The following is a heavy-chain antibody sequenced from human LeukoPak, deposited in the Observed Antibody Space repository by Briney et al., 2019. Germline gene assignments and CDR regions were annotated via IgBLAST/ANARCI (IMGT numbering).Heavy chain of an antibody. Sequence: ASVTLSCKASGYTFTGYYMHWVRQAPGQGLEWMGWINPNSGGTNYAQKFQGRVTMTRDTSISTAYMELSRLRSDDTAVYYCARGYCSGGSCYAFDYWGQGTLVTVSS. V-gene: IGHV1-2*02. D-gene: IGHD2-15*01. J-gene: IGHJ4*02. CDR3: ARGYCSGGSCYAFDY. CDR1: GYTFTGYY. CDR2: INPNSGGT.